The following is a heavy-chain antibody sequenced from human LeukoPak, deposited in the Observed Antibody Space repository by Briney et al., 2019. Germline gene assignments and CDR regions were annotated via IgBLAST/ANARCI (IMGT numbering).Heavy chain of an antibody. D-gene: IGHD2-15*01. J-gene: IGHJ4*02. CDR3: ARELTYCSGGRCHPSPRDF. Sequence: GGSLRLSCAASGFTFGRYCMHWVREAPGEGLVWVLHINNDESSTNYAVYVERRFTFTRNNAKNRRFLQMNRPRAEDTAVHYCARELTYCSGGRCHPSPRDFWGRRTLVSVSS. CDR1: GFTFGRYC. V-gene: IGHV3-74*01. CDR2: INNDESST.